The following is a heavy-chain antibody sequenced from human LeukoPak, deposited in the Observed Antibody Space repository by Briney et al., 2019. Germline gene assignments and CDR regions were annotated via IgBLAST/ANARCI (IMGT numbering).Heavy chain of an antibody. D-gene: IGHD3-10*01. V-gene: IGHV4-30-4*01. Sequence: PSETLSLTCTVSGGSISSGDYYWSWIRQPPGKGLEWIGYIYYSGSTYYNPSLKSRVTISVDTSKNQFSLKLSSVTAADTAVYYCARALLWFGELRDYNWFDPWGQGTLVTVSS. CDR3: ARALLWFGELRDYNWFDP. CDR1: GGSISSGDYY. CDR2: IYYSGST. J-gene: IGHJ5*02.